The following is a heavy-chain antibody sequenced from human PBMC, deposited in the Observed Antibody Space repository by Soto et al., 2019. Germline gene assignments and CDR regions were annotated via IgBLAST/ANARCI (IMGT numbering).Heavy chain of an antibody. V-gene: IGHV1-3*01. CDR3: ASSSYYYYGMDV. Sequence: ASVKVSCKASGYTFTSYAMHWVRQAPGQRLEWMGWINAGNGDTKYSQKFQGRVTITRDTSASTAYMELSSLRSEDTAVYYCASSSYYYYGMDVWGQGTTVTVSS. CDR1: GYTFTSYA. J-gene: IGHJ6*02. CDR2: INAGNGDT. D-gene: IGHD6-6*01.